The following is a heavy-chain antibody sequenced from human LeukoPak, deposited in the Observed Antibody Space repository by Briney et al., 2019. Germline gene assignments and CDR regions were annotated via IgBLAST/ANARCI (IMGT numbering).Heavy chain of an antibody. CDR1: GGTFSSYA. CDR3: ASTSTYSSSWSYAFDI. V-gene: IGHV1-69*05. CDR2: IIPIFGTA. D-gene: IGHD6-13*01. Sequence: ASVKVSCKASGGTFSSYANSWVRQAPGQGLEWMGGIIPIFGTANYAQKFQGRVTITTDESTSTAYMELSSLRSEDTAVYYCASTSTYSSSWSYAFDIWGQGTMVTVSS. J-gene: IGHJ3*02.